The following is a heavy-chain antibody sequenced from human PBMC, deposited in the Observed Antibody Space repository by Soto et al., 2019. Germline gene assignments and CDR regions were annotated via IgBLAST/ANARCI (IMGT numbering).Heavy chain of an antibody. Sequence: PGGSLRLSCAASGFTFSSYEMNWVRQAPGKGLEWVSYISSSGSTIYYADSVKGRFTISGDNAKNSLYLQMNSLRAEDTAVYYCARGGYCSSTGCYSRGGYYYYGMDVWGQGTTVTVSS. V-gene: IGHV3-48*03. CDR3: ARGGYCSSTGCYSRGGYYYYGMDV. CDR2: ISSSGSTI. CDR1: GFTFSSYE. D-gene: IGHD2-2*02. J-gene: IGHJ6*02.